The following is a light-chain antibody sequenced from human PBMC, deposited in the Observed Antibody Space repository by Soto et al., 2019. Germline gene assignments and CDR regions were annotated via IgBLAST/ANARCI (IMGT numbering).Light chain of an antibody. CDR2: GAS. CDR1: QSVSSN. J-gene: IGKJ2*01. Sequence: EIVMTQSPATLSVSPGGRATLSCRASQSVSSNLAWYQQKPGQAPRLLIYGASTRATGIPARFSGSRSGTEFTLTINCLQSEDFAVYYCQQYNNWPPYTFGQGTKLEIK. V-gene: IGKV3-15*01. CDR3: QQYNNWPPYT.